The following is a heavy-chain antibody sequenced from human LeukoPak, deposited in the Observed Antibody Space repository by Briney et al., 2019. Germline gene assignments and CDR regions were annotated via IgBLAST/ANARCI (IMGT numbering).Heavy chain of an antibody. Sequence: ASVKVSCKASGYTFTSYAISWVRQAPGQGLEWMGWISAHNGNTNYAQKLQGRVTTTTDTSTSTAYMELRSLRSDDTAVYYCTTLDYDFWSGYPYYYGMDVWGQGTTVTVSS. J-gene: IGHJ6*02. V-gene: IGHV1-18*01. CDR2: ISAHNGNT. CDR1: GYTFTSYA. D-gene: IGHD3-3*01. CDR3: TTLDYDFWSGYPYYYGMDV.